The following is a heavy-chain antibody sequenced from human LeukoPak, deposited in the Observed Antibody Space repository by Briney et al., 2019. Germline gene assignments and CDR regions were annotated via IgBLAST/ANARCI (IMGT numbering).Heavy chain of an antibody. J-gene: IGHJ6*02. Sequence: GGSLRLSCAASGFTFSDYYMSWIRQAPGKGREWVSYISSSGSTIYYADSVKGRFTISSDNAKNSLYLQMNSLRAEDTAVYYCAREVGATVGYYYYGMDVWGQGTTVTVSS. D-gene: IGHD1-26*01. CDR2: ISSSGSTI. V-gene: IGHV3-11*01. CDR1: GFTFSDYY. CDR3: AREVGATVGYYYYGMDV.